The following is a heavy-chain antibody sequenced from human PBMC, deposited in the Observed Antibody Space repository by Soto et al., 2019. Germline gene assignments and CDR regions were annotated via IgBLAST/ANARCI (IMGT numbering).Heavy chain of an antibody. J-gene: IGHJ4*02. CDR1: GGSFSGYY. CDR2: INHSGST. Sequence: QVQLQQWGAGLLKPSETLSLTCAVYGGSFSGYYWSWIRQPPGKGLEWIGEINHSGSTNYNPSLKSRVTLSVDTSQNQFSLKLSSVTAADTDVYYCARPNSSGPFDYWGQGTLVTVSS. D-gene: IGHD3-22*01. V-gene: IGHV4-34*01. CDR3: ARPNSSGPFDY.